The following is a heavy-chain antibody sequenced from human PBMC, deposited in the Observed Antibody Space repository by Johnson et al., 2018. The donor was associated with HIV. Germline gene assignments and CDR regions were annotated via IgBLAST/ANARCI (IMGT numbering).Heavy chain of an antibody. Sequence: QMLLVESGGGVVQPGRSLRLSCAASEFTFSSYAMHWVRQAPVKGLEWVSVIYTGSDSTSYTDSVKDRFTISRDSSKNTLFLQMNSLRVDDTAVYYCAKEAPGRWELLIWAAFDMWGQGTMVTVSS. J-gene: IGHJ3*02. CDR3: AKEAPGRWELLIWAAFDM. CDR2: IYTGSDST. CDR1: EFTFSSYA. V-gene: IGHV3-NL1*01. D-gene: IGHD4-23*01.